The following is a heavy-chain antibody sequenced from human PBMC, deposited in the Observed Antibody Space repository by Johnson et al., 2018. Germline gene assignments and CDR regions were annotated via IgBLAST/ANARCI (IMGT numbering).Heavy chain of an antibody. D-gene: IGHD1-1*01. J-gene: IGHJ6*02. V-gene: IGHV4-61*01. CDR3: ARAVQLEPFYYYGMDV. CDR2: IYYSGST. Sequence: QVQLQESGPGLVKPSETLSLTCTVSGGSISSGSNYWSWIRQPPGKGLEWIGYIYYSGSTNYNPSLKSRVTISVDTSKNQFSLKLSSVTAADTAVYYCARAVQLEPFYYYGMDVWGQGTTVTVSS. CDR1: GGSISSGSNY.